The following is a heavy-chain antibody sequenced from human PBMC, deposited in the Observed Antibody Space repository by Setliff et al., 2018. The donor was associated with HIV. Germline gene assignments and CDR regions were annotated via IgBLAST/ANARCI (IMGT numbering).Heavy chain of an antibody. CDR1: GFTFSSYW. J-gene: IGHJ4*02. V-gene: IGHV3-7*03. CDR3: AKDARWNYVGFDY. Sequence: PGGSLRLSCAASGFTFSSYWMSWVRQAPGKGLEWVANIKQDGSEKYYVDSVKGRFTISRDNAKKSLYLQMNSLRAEDTAVYYCAKDARWNYVGFDYWGQGTLVTVSS. CDR2: IKQDGSEK. D-gene: IGHD1-7*01.